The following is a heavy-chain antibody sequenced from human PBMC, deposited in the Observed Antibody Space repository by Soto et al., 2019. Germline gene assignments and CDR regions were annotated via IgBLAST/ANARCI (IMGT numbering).Heavy chain of an antibody. CDR1: GGSISSYY. V-gene: IGHV4-59*01. D-gene: IGHD6-25*01. CDR3: ARAATHNRTYYGMDV. J-gene: IGHJ6*02. Sequence: PSETLSLTCTVSGGSISSYYWSWIRQPPGKGLEWIGYIYYSGSTNYNPSLKSRVTISVDTSKNQFSLKLSSVTAADTAVYYCARAATHNRTYYGMDVWGQGTTVTVSS. CDR2: IYYSGST.